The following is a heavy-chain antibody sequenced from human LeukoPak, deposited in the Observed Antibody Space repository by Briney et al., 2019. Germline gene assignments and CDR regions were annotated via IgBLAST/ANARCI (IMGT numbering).Heavy chain of an antibody. V-gene: IGHV3-15*01. J-gene: IGHJ6*03. CDR1: GFTFSNAW. CDR2: IKSKTDGGTT. CDR3: TTSPHLSYYYYMDV. D-gene: IGHD3-3*02. Sequence: GGSLRLSCAASGFTFSNAWMSWVRQAPGKGLEWVGRIKSKTDGGTTDYAAPVKGRFTISRDDSKNTLYLQMNSLKTEDTAVYYCTTSPHLSYYYYMDVWGKGTTATVSS.